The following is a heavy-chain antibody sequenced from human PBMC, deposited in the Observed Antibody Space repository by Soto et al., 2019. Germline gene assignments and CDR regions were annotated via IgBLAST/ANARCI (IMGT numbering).Heavy chain of an antibody. D-gene: IGHD1-26*01. CDR1: GFTFSSSW. V-gene: IGHV3-7*05. CDR2: IKQDGSEK. CDR3: AKVSLSGSWSYYFDY. Sequence: GGSLRLSCAASGFTFSSSWMSWVRQAPGKGLEWVANIKQDGSEKYYVDSVKGRFTISRDNAKNTLYLQMNSLRAEDTAVYYCAKVSLSGSWSYYFDYWGQGTLVTVSS. J-gene: IGHJ4*02.